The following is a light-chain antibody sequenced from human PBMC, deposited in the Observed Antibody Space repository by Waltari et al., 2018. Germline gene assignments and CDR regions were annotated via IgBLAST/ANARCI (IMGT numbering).Light chain of an antibody. CDR1: NSSLGTSSN. J-gene: IGLJ1*01. CDR2: DDN. CDR3: QTYDTTLSAYV. V-gene: IGLV1-40*01. Sequence: QSVLTQPPSVSGVPGQRVTISCTGSNSSLGTSSNVHWYQQLPGTAPDLLIYDDNKRPSWVPDRFSGSKSGTAASLAITALQGGDEADHFCQTYDTTLSAYVFGSGTKVIVL.